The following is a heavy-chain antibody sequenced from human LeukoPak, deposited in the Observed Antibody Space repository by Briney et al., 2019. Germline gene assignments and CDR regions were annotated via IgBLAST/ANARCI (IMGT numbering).Heavy chain of an antibody. Sequence: PPETLSLTCAVSGGSVSHSNWWTWVRQSSGKGLEWIGEVHPSEGTNYNPSLKSRVTISLDKSKNQFSLKLSSVTAADTAVYYCARAGYYDSSGYYPLWGQGTLVTVSS. D-gene: IGHD3-22*01. CDR3: ARAGYYDSSGYYPL. CDR2: VHPSEGT. V-gene: IGHV4-4*03. CDR1: GGSVSHSNW. J-gene: IGHJ4*02.